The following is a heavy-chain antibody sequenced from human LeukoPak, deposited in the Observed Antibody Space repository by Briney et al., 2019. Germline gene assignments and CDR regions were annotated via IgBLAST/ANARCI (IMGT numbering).Heavy chain of an antibody. D-gene: IGHD3-16*02. CDR1: GFTFSSYG. Sequence: GRSLRLSCAASGFTFSSYGMHWVRQAPGKGLEWVAVISYDGSNKYYADSVKGRFTISRDNSKNTLYLQMNSLRAEDTAVYYCAREGEYDYVWGSYRKDYYYYGMDVWGKGTTVTVSS. CDR2: ISYDGSNK. V-gene: IGHV3-30*03. J-gene: IGHJ6*04. CDR3: AREGEYDYVWGSYRKDYYYYGMDV.